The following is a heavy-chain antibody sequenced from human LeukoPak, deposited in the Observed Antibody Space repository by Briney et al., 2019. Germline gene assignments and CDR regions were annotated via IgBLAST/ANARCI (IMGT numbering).Heavy chain of an antibody. Sequence: SVKVSCKASGGTFSSYTISWVRQAPGQGLEWMGRIIPILGIANYAQKFQGRVTITADKSTSTAYMALSSLRSEDTAVYYCARDEDYYDSSGYYARWFDPWGQGTLVTVSS. CDR2: IIPILGIA. CDR3: ARDEDYYDSSGYYARWFDP. J-gene: IGHJ5*02. D-gene: IGHD3-22*01. CDR1: GGTFSSYT. V-gene: IGHV1-69*04.